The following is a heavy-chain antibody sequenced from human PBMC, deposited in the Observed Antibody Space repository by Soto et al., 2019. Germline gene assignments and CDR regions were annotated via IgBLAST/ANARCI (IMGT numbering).Heavy chain of an antibody. CDR2: IYYSGST. CDR3: ARWGPDCSSTSCQLGYYYYYGMDV. V-gene: IGHV4-31*03. J-gene: IGHJ6*02. D-gene: IGHD2-2*01. CDR1: GGSISSGGYY. Sequence: LSLTCTVSGGSISSGGYYWSWIRQHPGKGLEWIGYIYYSGSTYYNPSLKSRVTISVGTSKNQFSLKLSSVTAADTAVYYCARWGPDCSSTSCQLGYYYYYGMDVWGQGTTVTVSS.